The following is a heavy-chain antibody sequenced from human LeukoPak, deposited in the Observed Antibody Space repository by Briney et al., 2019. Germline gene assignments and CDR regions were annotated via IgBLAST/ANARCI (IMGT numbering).Heavy chain of an antibody. Sequence: SETLSLTCTVSGYSISTSYYWGWIRQPPGKGLEWIGSIYHSGNTYYNPSLKSRVTISVDMSGNQFSLRLSSVTAADTAVYYCASGYCGGACQLGGVDMWGQGTMVTVSS. J-gene: IGHJ3*02. CDR2: IYHSGNT. CDR3: ASGYCGGACQLGGVDM. CDR1: GYSISTSYY. V-gene: IGHV4-38-2*02. D-gene: IGHD2-21*02.